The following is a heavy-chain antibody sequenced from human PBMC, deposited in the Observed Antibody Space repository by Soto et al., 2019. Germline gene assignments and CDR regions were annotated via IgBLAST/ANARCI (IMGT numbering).Heavy chain of an antibody. CDR2: ISAYNGNT. Sequence: VASVKVSCKASGYTFTSYGISWVRQAPGQGLERMGWISAYNGNTNYAQKLQGRVTMTTDTSTSTAYMELRSLRSDDTAVYYCARLLVCPEFDPWGQGTLVTVSS. CDR1: GYTFTSYG. J-gene: IGHJ5*02. V-gene: IGHV1-18*04. D-gene: IGHD3-16*01. CDR3: ARLLVCPEFDP.